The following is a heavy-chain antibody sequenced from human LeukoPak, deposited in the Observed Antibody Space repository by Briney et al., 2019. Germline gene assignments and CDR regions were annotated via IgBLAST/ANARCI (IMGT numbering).Heavy chain of an antibody. CDR2: ISYGGTKE. J-gene: IGHJ6*02. CDR3: ARNKPITAFFGMDV. Sequence: GGSLRLSCAASGFSFSDYALNWVRRAPGKGLEWVAVISYGGTKEYYADSVKGRFTISKDNSKNTLYLQMNSLRHEDTAVYYCARNKPITAFFGMDVWGQGTTVIVSS. CDR1: GFSFSDYA. D-gene: IGHD6-6*01. V-gene: IGHV3-30*04.